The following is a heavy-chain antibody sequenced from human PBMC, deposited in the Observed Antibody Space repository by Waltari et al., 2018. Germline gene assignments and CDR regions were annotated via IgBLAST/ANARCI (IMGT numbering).Heavy chain of an antibody. J-gene: IGHJ6*02. Sequence: QVQLQESGPGLVTPSETLSLPCTVPGGSISDYYWSWVRQPAGNGLEWIGRIYSTGSTDYNPSLKSRVTLSVDTSKNQFSLKLSSVTAADTAVYYCARSKSYYYDGMDVWGQGTTVNVSS. CDR1: GGSISDYY. CDR2: IYSTGST. V-gene: IGHV4-4*07. CDR3: ARSKSYYYDGMDV.